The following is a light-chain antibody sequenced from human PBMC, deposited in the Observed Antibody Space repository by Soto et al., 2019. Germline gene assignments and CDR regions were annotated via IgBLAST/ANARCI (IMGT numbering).Light chain of an antibody. Sequence: QSALTQPPSASGSPGQSVTISCTGTSSDVGGNNSVSWYQHLPGKAPKLMIYEVSKRPSGVPDRFSGSKSANTASLTVSRLQAEDEADYYCSSYAGSDNYVFGTGTKVTVL. J-gene: IGLJ1*01. CDR3: SSYAGSDNYV. CDR1: SSDVGGNNS. V-gene: IGLV2-8*01. CDR2: EVS.